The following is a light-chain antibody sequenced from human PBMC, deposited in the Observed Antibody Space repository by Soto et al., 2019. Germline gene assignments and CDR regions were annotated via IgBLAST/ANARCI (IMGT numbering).Light chain of an antibody. Sequence: IVLTQSPGTLSLSPGERATLSCRASQSVTNSQLAWYQQKPGQAPRLLVYGESGRATGIPDRFIGSGSGTEFTLTVSRLEHEDFAVYYCHQYSLSPRTFGQGTKVEI. CDR3: HQYSLSPRT. CDR1: QSVTNSQ. V-gene: IGKV3-20*01. CDR2: GES. J-gene: IGKJ1*01.